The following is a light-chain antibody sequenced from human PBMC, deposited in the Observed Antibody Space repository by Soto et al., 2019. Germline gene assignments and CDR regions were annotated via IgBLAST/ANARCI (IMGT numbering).Light chain of an antibody. CDR3: LLYYGGDVV. V-gene: IGLV7-43*01. CDR2: STS. Sequence: VGTHERSLTLSPGGTVTLTCASSTGAVTSGYYPNWFQQKPGQAPSALIYSTSNKHSWTPARFSGSLLGGKAALTLSGVQPADEAEYYCLLYYGGDVVFGGGTKVTVL. J-gene: IGLJ2*01. CDR1: TGAVTSGYY.